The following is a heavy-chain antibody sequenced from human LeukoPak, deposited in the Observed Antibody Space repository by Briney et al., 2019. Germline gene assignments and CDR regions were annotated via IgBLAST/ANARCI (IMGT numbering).Heavy chain of an antibody. Sequence: ASVKVSCKASGYTFTSYYMHWVRQAPGQGLEWMGIINPSGGSTSYAQKFQGRVTMTRDMSTSTVYMELSSLRSEDTAVYYCARQRRIAAAGRNWFDPWGQGTLVTVSS. CDR2: INPSGGST. CDR3: ARQRRIAAAGRNWFDP. V-gene: IGHV1-46*01. CDR1: GYTFTSYY. D-gene: IGHD6-13*01. J-gene: IGHJ5*02.